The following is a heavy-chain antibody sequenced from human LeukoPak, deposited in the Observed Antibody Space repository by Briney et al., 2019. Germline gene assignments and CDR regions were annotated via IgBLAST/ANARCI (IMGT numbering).Heavy chain of an antibody. D-gene: IGHD6-13*01. CDR2: IYYSGST. Sequence: SETLSLTCTVSGGSISSDYWSWIRQPPGKGLEWIGYIYYSGSTNYNPSLKSRVTTSVDTSKNQFSLKLSSVTAADTAVYYCARVRIPAAGTGLYLDHGGQGTLVTVSS. CDR3: ARVRIPAAGTGLYLDH. J-gene: IGHJ4*02. CDR1: GGSISSDY. V-gene: IGHV4-59*01.